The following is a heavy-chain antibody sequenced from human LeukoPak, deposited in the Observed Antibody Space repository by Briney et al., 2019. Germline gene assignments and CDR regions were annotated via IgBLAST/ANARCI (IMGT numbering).Heavy chain of an antibody. Sequence: PSETLSLTCTVSGGSISSYYWSWIRQPPGKGLEWIGYIYYSGSTNYNPSLKSRVTISVDTSKNQFSLKLSSVTAADTAVYYCARDGGWYAFDIWGQGTMVTVSS. CDR2: IYYSGST. J-gene: IGHJ3*02. V-gene: IGHV4-59*01. CDR1: GGSISSYY. D-gene: IGHD6-19*01. CDR3: ARDGGWYAFDI.